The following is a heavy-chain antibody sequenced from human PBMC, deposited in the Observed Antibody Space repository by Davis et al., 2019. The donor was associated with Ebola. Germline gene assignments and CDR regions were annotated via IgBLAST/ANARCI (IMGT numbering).Heavy chain of an antibody. J-gene: IGHJ3*02. CDR2: ISGSGSTT. CDR1: GFIVSDKY. CDR3: AKDTSNIWFDI. D-gene: IGHD1-26*01. V-gene: IGHV3-23*01. Sequence: PGGSLRLSCAASGFIVSDKYMSWVRQAPGKGLEWVSSISGSGSTTYYADSVKGRFTISRDNSRNTLYLQMNSPRAEDTAVYYCAKDTSNIWFDIWGQGTNVTVSS.